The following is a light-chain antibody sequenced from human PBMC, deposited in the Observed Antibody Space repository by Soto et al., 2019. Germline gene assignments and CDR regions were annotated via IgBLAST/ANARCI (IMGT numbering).Light chain of an antibody. CDR1: QSVTRNY. V-gene: IGKV3-20*01. Sequence: SVVTQSPGTLALSLGERATLDXRASQSVTRNYLAWYQHKPGXAPRLXXYGXSSRATGIPDRLSGSGSGTDFTLTINRLEPEYFAVYYCQQYDSSPVTFGQGTRLEIK. J-gene: IGKJ5*01. CDR3: QQYDSSPVT. CDR2: GXS.